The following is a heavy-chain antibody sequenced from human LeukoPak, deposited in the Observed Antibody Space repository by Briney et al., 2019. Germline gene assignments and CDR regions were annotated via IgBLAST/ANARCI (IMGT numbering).Heavy chain of an antibody. V-gene: IGHV5-51*01. D-gene: IGHD6-19*01. Sequence: GESLQSSCKGSGYDFTTYWIAWVRQVPGKGLEWMGIIYPDDSDTIYSPSFQGQVTISADASISTAYLQWSSLKASDTAMYYCARRETYSGGWSSYFDYWGQGPLVTVSS. CDR2: IYPDDSDT. J-gene: IGHJ4*02. CDR3: ARRETYSGGWSSYFDY. CDR1: GYDFTTYW.